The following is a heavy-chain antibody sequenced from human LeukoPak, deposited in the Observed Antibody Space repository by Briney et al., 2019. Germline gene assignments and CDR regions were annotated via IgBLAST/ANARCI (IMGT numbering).Heavy chain of an antibody. V-gene: IGHV4-39*07. J-gene: IGHJ4*02. CDR3: ARDKPNYDILTGYLHGPFDY. CDR1: GFTVSSNY. D-gene: IGHD3-9*01. Sequence: PGGSLRLSCAVSGFTVSSNYMSWVRQAPGKGLEWIGSIYYSGSTYYNPSLKSRVTISVDTSKNQFSLKLSSVTAADTAVYYCARDKPNYDILTGYLHGPFDYWGQGTLVTVSS. CDR2: IYYSGST.